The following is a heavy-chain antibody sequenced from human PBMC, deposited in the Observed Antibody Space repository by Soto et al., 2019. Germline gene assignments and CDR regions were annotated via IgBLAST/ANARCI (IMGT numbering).Heavy chain of an antibody. V-gene: IGHV1-18*01. Sequence: ASVKVSCKASGYTFTSYGISWVRQAPGQGLEWMGWISAYNGNTNYAQKLQGRVTMTTDTSTSTAYMELRSLRSDDTAVYYCARDPIYDHVWGSYPFDYWGQGTLVTVSS. J-gene: IGHJ4*02. D-gene: IGHD3-16*02. CDR1: GYTFTSYG. CDR3: ARDPIYDHVWGSYPFDY. CDR2: ISAYNGNT.